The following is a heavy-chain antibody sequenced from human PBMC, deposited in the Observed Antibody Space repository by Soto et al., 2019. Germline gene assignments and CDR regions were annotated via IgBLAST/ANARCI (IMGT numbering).Heavy chain of an antibody. CDR2: IYYSGST. D-gene: IGHD1-26*01. V-gene: IGHV4-31*03. CDR1: GGSISSGGYY. CDR3: AREGPRYHPPDAFDI. Sequence: TSETLSLTCTVSGGSISSGGYYLSWIRQHPGKGLEWIGYIYYSGSTYYNPSLKSRVTISVDTSKNQFSLKLSSVTAADTAVYYCAREGPRYHPPDAFDIWGQGTMVTVSS. J-gene: IGHJ3*02.